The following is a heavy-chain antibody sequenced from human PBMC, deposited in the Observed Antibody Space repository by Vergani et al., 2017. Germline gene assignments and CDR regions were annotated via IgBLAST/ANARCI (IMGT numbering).Heavy chain of an antibody. V-gene: IGHV3-48*01. CDR1: GFTLSHFS. CDR2: INPSGSTT. D-gene: IGHD6-13*01. J-gene: IGHJ4*02. CDR3: AKDGIAAAGYHMYYFDY. Sequence: EVQLVESGGGLVQPGGSLRLYCAASGFTLSHFSMTWVRQAPGKGLEWVSYINPSGSTTYYADSMKGRFFISRDNSKNTLYLQMNSLRAEDTAVYYCAKDGIAAAGYHMYYFDYWGQGTLVTVSS.